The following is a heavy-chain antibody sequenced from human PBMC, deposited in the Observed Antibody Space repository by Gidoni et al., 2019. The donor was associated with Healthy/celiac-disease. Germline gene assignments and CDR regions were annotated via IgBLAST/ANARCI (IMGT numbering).Heavy chain of an antibody. CDR1: GFTFSSYS. Sequence: VQLVESGGGLVQPGGSLRLSCAASGFTFSSYSMNWVRQAPGKGLEWVSYISSSSSTIYYADSVKGRFTISRDNAKNSLYLQMNSLRDEDTAVYYCARDLFWSGEGPFDYWGQGTLVTVSS. D-gene: IGHD3-3*01. J-gene: IGHJ4*02. CDR3: ARDLFWSGEGPFDY. V-gene: IGHV3-48*02. CDR2: ISSSSSTI.